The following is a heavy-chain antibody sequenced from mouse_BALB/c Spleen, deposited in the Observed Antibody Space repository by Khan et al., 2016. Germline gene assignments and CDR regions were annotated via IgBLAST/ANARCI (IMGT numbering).Heavy chain of an antibody. CDR2: ISSCGNT. D-gene: IGHD1-1*01. CDR1: GFTFSSYA. Sequence: EVELVESGGGLVKPGGSLKLSCAASGFTFSSYAMSWVRQTPEKRLEWVASISSCGNTLYPGSVKCRFTISIDNAGNIVYLPMSDLRSEDTAMYYCTRGVYTVGGDFGYWGQGTTLTVAS. CDR3: TRGVYTVGGDFGY. J-gene: IGHJ2*01. V-gene: IGHV5-6-5*01.